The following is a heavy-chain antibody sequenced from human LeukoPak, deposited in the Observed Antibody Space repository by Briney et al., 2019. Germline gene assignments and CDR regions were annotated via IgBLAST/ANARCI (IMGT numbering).Heavy chain of an antibody. J-gene: IGHJ4*02. D-gene: IGHD5/OR15-5a*01. CDR1: GFTSINYA. Sequence: PGGSLRLSCAASGFTSINYAMSGVRQAPGKGLEWVSAISGSTISTYYADSVKGRFTISRDNSKNTLYLQMYSLRAEDTALYYCARIKDASVGYYFDYWGQGILVTVSS. V-gene: IGHV3-23*01. CDR3: ARIKDASVGYYFDY. CDR2: ISGSTIST.